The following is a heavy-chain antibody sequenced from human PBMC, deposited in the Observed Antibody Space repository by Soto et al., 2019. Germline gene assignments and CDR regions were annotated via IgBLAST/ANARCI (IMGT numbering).Heavy chain of an antibody. CDR2: ISGSGDST. Sequence: GGSLRLSCAASGFTISNYAMSWVRQAPGKGLEWVSAISGSGDSTYYADSVKGRFTISRDNSKNTLYLQMNSLRAEDTAVYYCTRSRGWYTFDYWGQGTLVTVSS. CDR1: GFTISNYA. D-gene: IGHD6-19*01. J-gene: IGHJ4*02. V-gene: IGHV3-23*01. CDR3: TRSRGWYTFDY.